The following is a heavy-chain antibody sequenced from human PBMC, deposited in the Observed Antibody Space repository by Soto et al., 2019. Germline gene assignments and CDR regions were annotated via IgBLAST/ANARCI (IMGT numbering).Heavy chain of an antibody. D-gene: IGHD6-13*01. Sequence: ASVKVSCKASGYTFTSYYMHWVRQAPGQGLEWMGWINPNSGGTNYAQKFQGWVTMTRDTSISTAYMELSRLRSDDTAVYYCARDLAAARPNYYYYYGMDVWGQGTTVTVPS. CDR2: INPNSGGT. V-gene: IGHV1-2*04. J-gene: IGHJ6*02. CDR1: GYTFTSYY. CDR3: ARDLAAARPNYYYYYGMDV.